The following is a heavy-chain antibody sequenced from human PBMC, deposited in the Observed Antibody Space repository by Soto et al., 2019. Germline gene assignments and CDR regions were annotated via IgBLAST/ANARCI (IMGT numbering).Heavy chain of an antibody. CDR1: GFTFSSYA. Sequence: PGGSLRLSCAASGFTFSSYAMSWVRQAPGKGLEWVSTISGSGGSTYYADSVKGRFTISRDNSKNTLYLQMNSLRAEDTAVYYCAKDPFPKGAVAGPYNWFDPWGQGTLVTVSS. V-gene: IGHV3-23*01. J-gene: IGHJ5*02. CDR3: AKDPFPKGAVAGPYNWFDP. CDR2: ISGSGGST. D-gene: IGHD6-19*01.